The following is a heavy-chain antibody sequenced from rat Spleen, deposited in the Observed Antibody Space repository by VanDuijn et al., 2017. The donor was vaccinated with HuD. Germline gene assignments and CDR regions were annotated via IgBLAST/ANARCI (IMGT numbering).Heavy chain of an antibody. J-gene: IGHJ2*01. CDR2: ISYDGSHT. D-gene: IGHD1-12*02. CDR1: GFIFSDYN. CDR3: TTDGRITMMVLITQGYFDY. V-gene: IGHV5-7*01. Sequence: EVQLEESGGGLVQPGRSLKLSCAASGFIFSDYNMAWVRQAPKKGLEWVATISYDGSHTYYRDSVKGRFTISRDNAKSTLYLQMDSLRSEDTATYYCTTDGRITMMVLITQGYFDYWGQGVMVTVSS.